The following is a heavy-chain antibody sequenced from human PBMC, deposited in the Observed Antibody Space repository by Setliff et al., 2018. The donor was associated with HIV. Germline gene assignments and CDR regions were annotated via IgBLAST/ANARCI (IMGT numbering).Heavy chain of an antibody. CDR2: IDPSGSRI. V-gene: IGHV3-23*01. CDR1: EFTLSGYY. D-gene: IGHD2-2*03. CDR3: AKVDNGHCTSASCRDFDY. Sequence: HPGGSLRLSCAASEFTLSGYYMSWVRQVPGKGLEWVSAIDPSGSRIFYSDSVKGRFTISRDNSKSTLYLQMNSLTAEDTAVYYCAKVDNGHCTSASCRDFDYWGQGALVTVSS. J-gene: IGHJ4*02.